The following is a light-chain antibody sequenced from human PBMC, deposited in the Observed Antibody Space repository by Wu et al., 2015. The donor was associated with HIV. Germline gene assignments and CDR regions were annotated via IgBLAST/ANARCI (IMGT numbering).Light chain of an antibody. CDR2: GAT. V-gene: IGKV3-20*01. CDR3: QHYGSPPGVTCT. J-gene: IGKJ1*01. CDR1: QRLAAV. Sequence: GRATSPAGSQRLAAVLSLVPAEPGQAPRLLVYGATNRATGIPDRFSGSGSGTDFTLTISRLEPEDFAVYYCQHYGSPPGVTCTFGQGTKVEIK.